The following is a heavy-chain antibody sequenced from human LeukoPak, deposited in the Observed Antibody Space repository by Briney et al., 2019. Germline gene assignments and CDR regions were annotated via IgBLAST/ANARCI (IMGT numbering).Heavy chain of an antibody. CDR3: TKRAEFGGFDP. J-gene: IGHJ5*02. CDR2: ISTTVGNT. CDR1: GFTFSTSA. V-gene: IGHV3-23*01. Sequence: GGSLRLSCAASGFTFSTSAMSWVRQAPGKGLEWVSSISTTVGNTYYADSVKGRFTVSRDNSNHTLYLQMNSLTAEDTAVYYCTKRAEFGGFDPWGQGTPVTVSS. D-gene: IGHD3-10*01.